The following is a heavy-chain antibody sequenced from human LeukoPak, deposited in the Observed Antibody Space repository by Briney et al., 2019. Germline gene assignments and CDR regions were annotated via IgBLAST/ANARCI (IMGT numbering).Heavy chain of an antibody. CDR1: GCTFTGYY. Sequence: ASVKVSCKASGCTFTGYYMHWVRQAPGQGLEWMGWINPNSGGTNYAQKFQGRVTMTRDTSISTAYMELSRLRSDDTAVYYCARDLYSSSWYAIHPLFDPWGQGTLVTVSS. CDR2: INPNSGGT. V-gene: IGHV1-2*02. D-gene: IGHD6-13*01. J-gene: IGHJ5*02. CDR3: ARDLYSSSWYAIHPLFDP.